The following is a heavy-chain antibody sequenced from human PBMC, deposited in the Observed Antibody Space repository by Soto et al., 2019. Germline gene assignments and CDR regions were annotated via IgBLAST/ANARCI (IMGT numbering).Heavy chain of an antibody. J-gene: IGHJ3*02. CDR2: ISWNSGSI. CDR1: GFTFDDYA. Sequence: PGGSLRLSCAASGFTFDDYAMHWVRQAPGKGLEWVSGISWNSGSIGYADSVKGRFTISRDNAKNSLYLQMNSLRAEDTALYYCADSRSDDALDIWGKGSMVTV. D-gene: IGHD6-13*01. V-gene: IGHV3-9*01. CDR3: ADSRSDDALDI.